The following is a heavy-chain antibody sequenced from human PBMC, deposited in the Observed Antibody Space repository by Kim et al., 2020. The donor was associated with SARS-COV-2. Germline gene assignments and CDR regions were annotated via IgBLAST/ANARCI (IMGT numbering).Heavy chain of an antibody. D-gene: IGHD5-12*01. V-gene: IGHV4-34*01. Sequence: SETMSLTCAVYGGSFSGYYWSWIRQPPGKGLEWIGEINHSGSTNYNPSLKSRVTISVDTSKNQFSLKLSSVTAADTAVYYCARGLIGDIVATIEFDYWGQGTLVTVSS. CDR3: ARGLIGDIVATIEFDY. J-gene: IGHJ4*02. CDR1: GGSFSGYY. CDR2: INHSGST.